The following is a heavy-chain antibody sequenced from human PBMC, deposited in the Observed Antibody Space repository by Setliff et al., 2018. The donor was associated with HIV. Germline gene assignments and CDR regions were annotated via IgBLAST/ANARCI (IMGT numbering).Heavy chain of an antibody. CDR2: INSDGSST. Sequence: GGSLRLSCAASGFTFSSYWMHWVRQVPGKGLVWVSRINSDGSSTTYADFVKGRFTISRDNAKNTLYLQMNSLRAEDTAVYFCARDNLYYNTWNASPVYGLDVWGQGTTVTVSS. V-gene: IGHV3-74*03. CDR1: GFTFSSYW. D-gene: IGHD3-3*01. CDR3: ARDNLYYNTWNASPVYGLDV. J-gene: IGHJ6*02.